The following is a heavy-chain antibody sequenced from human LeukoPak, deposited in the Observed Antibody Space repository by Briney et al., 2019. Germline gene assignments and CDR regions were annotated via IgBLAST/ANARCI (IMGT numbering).Heavy chain of an antibody. V-gene: IGHV1-3*01. CDR2: INAGNGNT. J-gene: IGHJ6*02. Sequence: ASVKVSCKASGYTFTSYAMHWVRQAPGQRLEWMGWINAGNGNTKYSQKFQGRVTITRDTSASTAYMELSSLRSGDTAVYYCARYYYGSGSYKGVDVWGQGTTVTVSS. CDR1: GYTFTSYA. CDR3: ARYYYGSGSYKGVDV. D-gene: IGHD3-10*01.